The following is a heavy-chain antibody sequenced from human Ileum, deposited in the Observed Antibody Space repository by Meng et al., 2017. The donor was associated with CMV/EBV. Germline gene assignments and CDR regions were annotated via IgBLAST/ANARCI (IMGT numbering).Heavy chain of an antibody. Sequence: QVQRVQSGTEVNKPGASVKVSCKTSGYTFTGKHLHWVRQAPGQGLEWMGWIYPQNGGTYFAQKFKGRVTMTSDTSITTAYMELSSLTSDDTAIYYCVKEDWYFDFWGQGTLVTVSS. CDR1: GYTFTGKH. V-gene: IGHV1-2*02. D-gene: IGHD3-9*01. CDR2: IYPQNGGT. CDR3: VKEDWYFDF. J-gene: IGHJ4*02.